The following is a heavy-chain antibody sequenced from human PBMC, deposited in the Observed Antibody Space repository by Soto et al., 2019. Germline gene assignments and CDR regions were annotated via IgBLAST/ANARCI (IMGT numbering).Heavy chain of an antibody. D-gene: IGHD5-12*01. J-gene: IGHJ4*02. CDR1: GFTFSSYP. CDR2: IVASGGIT. CDR3: AKNSAATIRVGYDY. Sequence: EVQLLESGGGLAQPGGSLRLSCAASGFTFSSYPMSWVRQAPGQWLEWVSGIVASGGITYYADSVKGRFTISRDNAKNTLYLQMNSLRAEDTAVYYCAKNSAATIRVGYDYWGQGTLVTVSS. V-gene: IGHV3-23*01.